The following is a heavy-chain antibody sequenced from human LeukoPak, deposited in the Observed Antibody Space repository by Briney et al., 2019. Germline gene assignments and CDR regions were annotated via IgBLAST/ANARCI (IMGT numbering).Heavy chain of an antibody. J-gene: IGHJ4*02. Sequence: SETLSLTCTVSGYSISSNYYWGWIRQPPGKGLEWIGSIYHSGSTYYNPSLKSRVTISVDTSKNQFSLKLSSVTAADTAVYYCARNLAGHFGGFYFDDWGQGTLVTVSS. CDR1: GYSISSNYY. V-gene: IGHV4-38-2*02. D-gene: IGHD2-21*01. CDR3: ARNLAGHFGGFYFDD. CDR2: IYHSGST.